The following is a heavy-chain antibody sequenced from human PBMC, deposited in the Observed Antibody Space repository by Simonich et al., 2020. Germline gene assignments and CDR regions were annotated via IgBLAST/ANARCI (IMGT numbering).Heavy chain of an antibody. Sequence: QVQLVQSGAEVKKPGASVKVSCKASGYTFTSYGISWVRQAPGQGLEWMGWSGGDKGKTNDAQKLQGRGTMTTDTSASTSYMGLRSLGSDDTAVYYCARASRGTWWYYYFDYWGQGTLVTVSS. CDR3: ARASRGTWWYYYFDY. CDR1: GYTFTSYG. CDR2: SGGDKGKT. J-gene: IGHJ4*02. D-gene: IGHD2-15*01. V-gene: IGHV1-18*01.